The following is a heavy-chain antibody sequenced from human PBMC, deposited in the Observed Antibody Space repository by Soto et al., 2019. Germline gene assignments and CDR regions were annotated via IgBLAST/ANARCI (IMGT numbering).Heavy chain of an antibody. CDR2: MNPNSGNT. D-gene: IGHD4-17*01. CDR3: ARPIYGDYRVTDAFDI. V-gene: IGHV1-8*01. CDR1: GYTFTSYD. J-gene: IGHJ3*02. Sequence: QVQLVQSGAEVKKPGASVKVSCKASGYTFTSYDINWVRQATGQGLEWMGWMNPNSGNTGYAQKFQGRVTMTRNTSISTAYMELSSLRSEDTAVYYCARPIYGDYRVTDAFDIWGQGTMVTVSS.